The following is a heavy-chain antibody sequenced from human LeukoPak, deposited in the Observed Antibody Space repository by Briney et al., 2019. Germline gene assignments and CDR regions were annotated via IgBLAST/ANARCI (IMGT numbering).Heavy chain of an antibody. CDR3: ARDLRTSSLNAFDI. D-gene: IGHD1-14*01. J-gene: IGHJ3*02. CDR2: IYYSGST. CDR1: GGSISSYY. V-gene: IGHV4-59*01. Sequence: PSETLSLTCTVSGGSISSYYWSWIRQPPGKGLEWIGYIYYSGSTNYNPSLKSRVTISVDTSKNQFSLKLSSVTAADTAVYYCARDLRTSSLNAFDIWGQGKMVTVSS.